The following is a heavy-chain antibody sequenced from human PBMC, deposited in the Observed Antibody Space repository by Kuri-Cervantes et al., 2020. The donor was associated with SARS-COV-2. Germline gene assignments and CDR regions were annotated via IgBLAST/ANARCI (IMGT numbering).Heavy chain of an antibody. CDR1: GFTFSRYA. CDR2: ISYDGSNK. D-gene: IGHD4-11*01. CDR3: ARCAFTDYSNYYYYYYYGMDV. V-gene: IGHV3-30-3*01. J-gene: IGHJ6*02. Sequence: GGSLRLTCAASGFTFSRYAMHWVRQAPGKGLEWVAVISYDGSNKDYTASGKGRFTISRDNSQHTLYLQMKSLRTEDTALYYCARCAFTDYSNYYYYYYYGMDVWGQGTTVTVSS.